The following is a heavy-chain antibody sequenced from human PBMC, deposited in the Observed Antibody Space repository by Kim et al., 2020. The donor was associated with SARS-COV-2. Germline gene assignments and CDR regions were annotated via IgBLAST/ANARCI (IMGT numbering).Heavy chain of an antibody. CDR2: IYYSGST. CDR1: GGSISSYY. CDR3: ARSIGDGSLTYNWFDP. Sequence: SETLSLTCTVSGGSISSYYWSWIRQPPGKGLEWIGYIYYSGSTNYNPSLKSRVTISVDTSKNQFSLKLSSVTAADTAVYYCARSIGDGSLTYNWFDPWGQGTLVTVSS. J-gene: IGHJ5*02. D-gene: IGHD3-16*01. V-gene: IGHV4-59*01.